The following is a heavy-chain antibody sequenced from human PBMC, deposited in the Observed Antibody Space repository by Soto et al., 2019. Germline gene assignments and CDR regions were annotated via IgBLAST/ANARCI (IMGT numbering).Heavy chain of an antibody. Sequence: PGGSLILSCAASGFTFDDYTMHWVRQAPGKGLEWVSLISWDGGSTYYADSVKGRFTISRDNSKNSLYLQMNSLRTEDTALHYCAKDYYYGMDVWGQGTTVTVSS. V-gene: IGHV3-43*01. J-gene: IGHJ6*02. CDR2: ISWDGGST. CDR3: AKDYYYGMDV. CDR1: GFTFDDYT.